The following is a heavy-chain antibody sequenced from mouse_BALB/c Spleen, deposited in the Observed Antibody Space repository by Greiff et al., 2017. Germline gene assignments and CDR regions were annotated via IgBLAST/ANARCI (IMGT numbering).Heavy chain of an antibody. CDR2: IDPENGDT. Sequence: EVQLQQSGAELVRSGASVKLSCTASGFNIKDYYMHWVKQRPEQGLEWIGWIDPENGDTEYAPKFQGKATMTADTSSNTAYLQLSSLTSEDTAVYYCNALLPKVDYWGQGTTLTVSS. CDR1: GFNIKDYY. V-gene: IGHV14-4*02. J-gene: IGHJ2*01. D-gene: IGHD5-5*01. CDR3: NALLPKVDY.